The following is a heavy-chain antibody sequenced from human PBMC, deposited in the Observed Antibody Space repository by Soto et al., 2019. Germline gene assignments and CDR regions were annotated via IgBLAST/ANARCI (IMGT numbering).Heavy chain of an antibody. CDR3: ARDQSGWGDGYNVT. CDR1: GFTFSSYE. CDR2: ISSSSSYI. J-gene: IGHJ4*02. D-gene: IGHD2-21*01. V-gene: IGHV3-48*03. Sequence: EVQLVESGGGLVQPGGSLRLSCAASGFTFSSYEMNWVRQAPGKGLEWVSYISSSSSYIYYADSVKGRFTISRDNAKNSLYLQMNSLRAEDTAVYYCARDQSGWGDGYNVTWGQGTLVTVSS.